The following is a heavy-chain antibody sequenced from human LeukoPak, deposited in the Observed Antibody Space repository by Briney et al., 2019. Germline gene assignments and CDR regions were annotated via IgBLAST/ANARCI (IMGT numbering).Heavy chain of an antibody. CDR2: INPDGSGT. V-gene: IGHV3-74*01. Sequence: GGSLRLSCAASGFTFSTYRVHWVRQAPGKGLVWVSRINPDGSGTASADSVKGRFTISRDNAKNTLYLQMNSLRVEDTAVYFCARQGTNEPIDYWGQGTLVPVSS. CDR1: GFTFSTYR. D-gene: IGHD1-14*01. CDR3: ARQGTNEPIDY. J-gene: IGHJ4*02.